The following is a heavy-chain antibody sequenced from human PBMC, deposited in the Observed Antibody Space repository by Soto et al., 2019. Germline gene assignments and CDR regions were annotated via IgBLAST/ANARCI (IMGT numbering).Heavy chain of an antibody. Sequence: PGGSLRLSCAASGFTFSSYAMSWVRQAPGKGLEWVSAISGSGGSTYYADSMKGRFTISRDNSKNTLYLQMNGLRAEDTAVYYCAKSIVVVPAPNDAFDIWGQGTMVTVSS. V-gene: IGHV3-23*01. J-gene: IGHJ3*02. CDR3: AKSIVVVPAPNDAFDI. CDR2: ISGSGGST. D-gene: IGHD2-2*01. CDR1: GFTFSSYA.